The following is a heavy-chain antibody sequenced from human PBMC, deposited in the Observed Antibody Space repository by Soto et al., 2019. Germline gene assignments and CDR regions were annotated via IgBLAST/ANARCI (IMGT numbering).Heavy chain of an antibody. J-gene: IGHJ6*02. D-gene: IGHD6-13*01. V-gene: IGHV5-51*01. CDR1: GYTFTSYW. CDR3: ARLKSAAAGMAG. Sequence: PGESLKISCKGSGYTFTSYWIAWVRQMPGKGLGWMGIIYPGDSDTRYSLSFQGQVTISADKSISTAYLQWNSLKAADTAIYYLARLKSAAAGMAGWGQGDTVTV. CDR2: IYPGDSDT.